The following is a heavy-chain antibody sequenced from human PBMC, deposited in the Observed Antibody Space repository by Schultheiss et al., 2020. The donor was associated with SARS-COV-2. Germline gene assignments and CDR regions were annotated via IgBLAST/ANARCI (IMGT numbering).Heavy chain of an antibody. D-gene: IGHD6-13*01. CDR3: ARVRSSSWDGPYYYGMDV. CDR1: GGTFSSYA. V-gene: IGHV1-46*01. J-gene: IGHJ6*02. CDR2: INTSGGST. Sequence: ASVKVSCKASGGTFSSYAISWVRQAPGQGLEWMGIINTSGGSTSYAQKFRGRVTMTRDTSTSIVYMEVSRLRSEDTAVYYCARVRSSSWDGPYYYGMDVWGQGTTVTVSS.